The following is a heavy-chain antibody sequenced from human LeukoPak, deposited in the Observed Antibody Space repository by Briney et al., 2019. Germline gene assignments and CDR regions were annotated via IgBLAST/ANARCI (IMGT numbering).Heavy chain of an antibody. CDR2: IRDDGSNN. Sequence: GRSHRLFCAAAGFTFSSYGMRCVRHEPGNGLGWVAFIRDDGSNNYYADSVEGRFTISRVNTKNTICIRINRQTAAETGITYCAKYRGYSYGYLDYWGQGTLVTVSS. J-gene: IGHJ4*02. CDR3: AKYRGYSYGYLDY. V-gene: IGHV3-30*02. CDR1: GFTFSSYG. D-gene: IGHD5-18*01.